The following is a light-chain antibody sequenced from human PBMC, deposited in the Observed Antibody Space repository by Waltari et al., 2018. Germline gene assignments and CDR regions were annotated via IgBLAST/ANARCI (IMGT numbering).Light chain of an antibody. CDR3: SSYTNSGNVV. CDR1: SSDIGRYNY. Sequence: QSALTQPASVSGSPGQAITIPCTGTSSDIGRYNYVSWYQQHPGKAPKLVISAVSNRPAGVSNRFSGSKSGNTASLTISGLQAEDGAHYYCSSYTNSGNVVFGGGTKLTVL. CDR2: AVS. J-gene: IGLJ2*01. V-gene: IGLV2-14*01.